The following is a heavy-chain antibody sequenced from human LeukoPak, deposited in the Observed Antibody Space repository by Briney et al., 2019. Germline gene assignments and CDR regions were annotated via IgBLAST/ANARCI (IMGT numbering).Heavy chain of an antibody. D-gene: IGHD2-2*01. CDR1: GGSISSYY. CDR3: ARDRGDLFVVVPEGLSNWFDP. V-gene: IGHV4-59*12. Sequence: SETLSLTCTVSGGSISSYYWSWIRQPPGKGLEWIGYIYYSGSTNYNPSLKSRVTISVDTSKNQFSLKLSSVTAADTAVYYCARDRGDLFVVVPEGLSNWFDPWGQGTLVTVSS. J-gene: IGHJ5*02. CDR2: IYYSGST.